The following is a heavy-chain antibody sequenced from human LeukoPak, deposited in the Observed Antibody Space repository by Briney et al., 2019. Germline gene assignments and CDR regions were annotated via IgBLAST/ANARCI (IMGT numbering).Heavy chain of an antibody. CDR1: GFTLTSSA. J-gene: IGHJ6*02. V-gene: IGHV1-58*02. CDR2: IGGGNGNT. Sequence: VKVSCKASGFTLTSSAMQSVRHTPGQRHERIGLIGGGNGNTNYAQKFQVRVSIAMGRSTSTAYMELSSLTSDDTSVYYCAADSSGWSGHYGMDVWGQGTTVTVSS. D-gene: IGHD6-19*01. CDR3: AADSSGWSGHYGMDV.